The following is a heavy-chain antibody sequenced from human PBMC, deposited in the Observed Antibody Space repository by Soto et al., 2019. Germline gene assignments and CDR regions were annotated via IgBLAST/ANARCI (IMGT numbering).Heavy chain of an antibody. CDR2: VGGGGDNT. V-gene: IGHV3-23*01. CDR1: GFTFSSYS. Sequence: EVQLLESGGGLVQPGGSLRLSCAASGFTFSSYSMNWVRQAPGKGLERVASVGGGGDNTFYADSVKGGFTISRDDSQNTLYLQMNSLRAEDTAVYFCAKRDSGTGRSPPLINYWGQGTLVTVSS. CDR3: AKRDSGTGRSPPLINY. J-gene: IGHJ4*02. D-gene: IGHD3-10*01.